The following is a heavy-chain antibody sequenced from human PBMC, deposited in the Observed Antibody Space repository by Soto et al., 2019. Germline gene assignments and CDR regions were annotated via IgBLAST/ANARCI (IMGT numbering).Heavy chain of an antibody. D-gene: IGHD6-19*01. Sequence: QVQLVQSGAEVKKPGSSVKVSCKASGGTFSSYAISWVRQAPGQGLEWMGGIIPIFGTANYAQKFQGRVTITADESTSKAYMELSSLRSEDTAVYYCARAIPPGIAVAGTVWFDPWGQGTLVTVSS. J-gene: IGHJ5*02. CDR2: IIPIFGTA. CDR3: ARAIPPGIAVAGTVWFDP. V-gene: IGHV1-69*12. CDR1: GGTFSSYA.